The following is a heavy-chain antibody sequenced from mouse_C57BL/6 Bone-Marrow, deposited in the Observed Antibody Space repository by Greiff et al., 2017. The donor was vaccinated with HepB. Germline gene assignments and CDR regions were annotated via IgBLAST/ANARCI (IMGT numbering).Heavy chain of an antibody. D-gene: IGHD5-5*01. CDR2: INPSSGYT. V-gene: IGHV1-4*01. CDR3: STFLRDFDY. CDR1: GYTFTSYT. Sequence: QVQLQQSGAELARPGASVKMSCKASGYTFTSYTMHWVKQRPGQGLEWIGYINPSSGYTKYNQKFKDKATLTADKSSSTAYMQLSSLTSEESAVYYCSTFLRDFDYWGQGTTLTVSS. J-gene: IGHJ2*01.